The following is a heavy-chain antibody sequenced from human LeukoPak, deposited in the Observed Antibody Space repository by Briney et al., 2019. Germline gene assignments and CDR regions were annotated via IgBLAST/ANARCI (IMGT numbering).Heavy chain of an antibody. V-gene: IGHV3-49*04. J-gene: IGHJ4*02. CDR3: TRYNWNLYDY. CDR1: GFTFGDYA. CDR2: IRSKAYGGTT. D-gene: IGHD1-20*01. Sequence: SGGSLRLSCTASGFTFGDYAMSWVRQAPGKGLEWVGFIRSKAYGGTTEYAASVKGRFTISRDDSKSIAYLQMNSLKTEDTAVYYCTRYNWNLYDYWGQGTLVTVSS.